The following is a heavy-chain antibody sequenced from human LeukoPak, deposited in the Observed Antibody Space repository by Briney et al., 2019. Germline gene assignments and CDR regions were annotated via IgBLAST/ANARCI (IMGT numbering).Heavy chain of an antibody. CDR1: GFAFSSYW. CDR3: ARASNPWLQLS. D-gene: IGHD5-24*01. J-gene: IGHJ4*02. Sequence: PGGSLRLSCAASGFAFSSYWMHWVRQVPGKGLVWVSRINSDGSSTSYGDSVKGRFTISRDNAKNTLYLHMNSLRAEDTAVYYCARASNPWLQLSWGQGTLVTVSS. CDR2: INSDGSST. V-gene: IGHV3-74*01.